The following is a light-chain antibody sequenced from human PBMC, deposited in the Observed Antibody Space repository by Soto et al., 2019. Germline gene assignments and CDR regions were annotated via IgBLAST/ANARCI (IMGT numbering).Light chain of an antibody. V-gene: IGLV2-14*01. CDR3: SSYTSSSTLRHV. CDR2: DVS. Sequence: QSALTQPASVSGSPGQSITISCTGTSSDVGGYNYVSWYQQHPGKAPKLMIYDVSNRPSGVSNRFSGSKSGNMASLTISGLQAEDEADYYCSSYTSSSTLRHVFGTGTKVNVL. CDR1: SSDVGGYNY. J-gene: IGLJ1*01.